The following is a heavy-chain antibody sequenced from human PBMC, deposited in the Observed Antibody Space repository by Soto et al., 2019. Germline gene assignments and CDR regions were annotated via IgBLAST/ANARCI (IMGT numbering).Heavy chain of an antibody. CDR3: ARVSFQGYYGSVSLGYYSMDV. V-gene: IGHV1-69*01. CDR2: IIPIFGTA. CDR1: GGTFSSYA. J-gene: IGHJ6*02. D-gene: IGHD3-10*01. Sequence: QVQLVQSGAEVQKPGSSVKVSCKASGGTFSSYAISWVRQAPGQGLEWMGGIIPIFGTANYAQKFQGRVKITADQSTIKSYMDVSRMRSEDKGVYYFARVSFQGYYGSVSLGYYSMDVWGQGTTVTV.